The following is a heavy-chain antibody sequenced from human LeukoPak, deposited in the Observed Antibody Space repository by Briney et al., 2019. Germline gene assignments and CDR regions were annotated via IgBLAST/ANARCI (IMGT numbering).Heavy chain of an antibody. CDR3: ARIESRAYDFWSGYYSWHLGAFDP. CDR1: GYTFTSYD. D-gene: IGHD3-3*01. V-gene: IGHV1-8*01. Sequence: GASVKVSCKASGYTFTSYDINWVRQATGQGLEWMGWMNPNSGNPGYAQKFQGRVTMTRNTSISTAYMELSSLRSEDTAVYYCARIESRAYDFWSGYYSWHLGAFDPWGQGTLVTVSS. J-gene: IGHJ5*02. CDR2: MNPNSGNP.